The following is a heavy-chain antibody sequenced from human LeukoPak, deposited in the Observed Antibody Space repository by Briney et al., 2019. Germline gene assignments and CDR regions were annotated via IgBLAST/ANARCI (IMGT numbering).Heavy chain of an antibody. J-gene: IGHJ4*02. Sequence: PLSLPCTVSGGSISSGAYYWSWIRQPPGKGLEWIGYIYYSGSTYYNPSLKSRVTISVDTSKNQFSLKLSSVTAADTAVYYCARDRRYSGYDAAFDYWGRGTLVTVSS. D-gene: IGHD5-12*01. CDR2: IYYSGST. CDR3: ARDRRYSGYDAAFDY. V-gene: IGHV4-30-4*01. CDR1: GGSISSGAYY.